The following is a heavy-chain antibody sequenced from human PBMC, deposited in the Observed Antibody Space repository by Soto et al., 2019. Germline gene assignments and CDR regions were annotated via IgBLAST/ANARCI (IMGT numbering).Heavy chain of an antibody. CDR3: ARDPSRLAGNGMDV. V-gene: IGHV6-1*01. CDR2: TYYRSKWYN. Sequence: QTLSLTCAISGDSVSSSRAAWNWIRQSPSRGLEWLGRTYYRSKWYNDYAVSVKSRITINPDTSKNQFSLQLNSVTPEDTAVYYCARDPSRLAGNGMDVWGQGTTVTVSS. CDR1: GDSVSSSRAA. J-gene: IGHJ6*02. D-gene: IGHD3-10*01.